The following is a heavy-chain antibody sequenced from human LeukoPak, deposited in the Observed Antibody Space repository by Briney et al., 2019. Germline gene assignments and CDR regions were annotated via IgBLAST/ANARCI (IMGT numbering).Heavy chain of an antibody. V-gene: IGHV3-7*05. D-gene: IGHD6-13*01. CDR3: ARVIPTAGPDY. CDR2: INPNGNEK. CDR1: EFTFSTYW. Sequence: GGSLRLSCAASEFTFSTYWMTWVRQAPGEGLVWVANINPNGNEKYYVDSVKGRFTISRDNARNSLSLQMNSLRAEDTAVYYCARVIPTAGPDYRGQGTLVTVSS. J-gene: IGHJ4*02.